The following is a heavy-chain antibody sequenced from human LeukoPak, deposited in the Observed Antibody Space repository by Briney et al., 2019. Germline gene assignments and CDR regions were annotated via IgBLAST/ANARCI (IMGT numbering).Heavy chain of an antibody. V-gene: IGHV4-61*02. CDR1: GGSISSGSYY. CDR3: ARGNGYYFDY. CDR2: IYTSGST. J-gene: IGHJ4*02. Sequence: SETLSLTCTVSGGSISSGSYYWSWIRQPAGKGLEWIGRIYTSGSTNCNPSLKSRVTISVDTSKNQFSLKLSSVTAADTAVYYCARGNGYYFDYWGQGTLVTVSS.